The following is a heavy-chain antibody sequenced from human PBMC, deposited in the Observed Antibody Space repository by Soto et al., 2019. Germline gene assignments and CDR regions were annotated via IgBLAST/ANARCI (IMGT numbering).Heavy chain of an antibody. CDR2: IKPRRSER. CDR3: ARDLHDYVSFRFDP. V-gene: IGHV3-7*01. J-gene: IGHJ5*02. CDR1: GFTFGGHW. Sequence: GRPLRLSCAASGFTFGGHWMSRVRQATGKGLEWVANIKPRRSERCYVDSVKGRFTISRDNAKKSLYLQMNSLRAEDTAVYYCARDLHDYVSFRFDPWGQGTLVTVSS. D-gene: IGHD3-16*01.